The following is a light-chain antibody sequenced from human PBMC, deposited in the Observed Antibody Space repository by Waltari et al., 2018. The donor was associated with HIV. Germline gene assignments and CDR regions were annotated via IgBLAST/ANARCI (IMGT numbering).Light chain of an antibody. Sequence: SNELTQPPSVSVSPGQTARITCSGDALANHYTYWFQQKPGQAPVLAIYKDTERPSGIPERFSGSRSGTTVKLTISGVQAEDEADYYCQSGGSSGSWVFGGGTKLTVL. V-gene: IGLV3-25*03. CDR2: KDT. J-gene: IGLJ3*02. CDR3: QSGGSSGSWV. CDR1: ALANHY.